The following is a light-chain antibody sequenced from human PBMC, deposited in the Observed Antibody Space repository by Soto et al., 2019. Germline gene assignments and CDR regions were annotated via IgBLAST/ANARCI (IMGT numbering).Light chain of an antibody. V-gene: IGKV1-5*03. CDR3: QQYNSYRT. CDR2: KAS. CDR1: QSSSSW. Sequence: EIQMTQSPSTLSASVGDRVTITCRASQSSSSWLAWYQPKPGKDPKLLIYKASSLESGVTSRFSGSGSGTEFTLTIISLEPDDFANYYCQQYNSYRTFGEGTKV. J-gene: IGKJ4*01.